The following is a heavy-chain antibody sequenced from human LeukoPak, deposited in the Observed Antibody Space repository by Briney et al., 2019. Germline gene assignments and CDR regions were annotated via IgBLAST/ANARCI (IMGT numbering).Heavy chain of an antibody. CDR1: GGSISSYY. CDR2: IYYSGST. V-gene: IGHV4-59*08. J-gene: IGHJ4*02. Sequence: PSETLSLTCTVSGGSISSYYWSWIRQPPGKGLEWIGYIYYSGSTNYNPSLKSRVTISVDRSKNQFSLKLSSVTAADTAIYYCARHVMVEARNYYFDYWGQGTLVTVS. CDR3: ARHVMVEARNYYFDY. D-gene: IGHD2-15*01.